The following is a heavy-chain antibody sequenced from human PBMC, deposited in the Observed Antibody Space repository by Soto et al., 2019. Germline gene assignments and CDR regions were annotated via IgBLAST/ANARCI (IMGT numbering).Heavy chain of an antibody. CDR2: IKSQIDGGAT. CDR3: TTAPWGSYVWRSYGGKY. D-gene: IGHD3-16*01. Sequence: EVQLVESGGGLVKPGGSLRLSCTASGFTFSNAWMNWVRQAPGEGLEWVGRIKSQIDGGATAYAPYVRGRFIISRDDSSSTLYLQMNSLRTEDTAVYYCTTAPWGSYVWRSYGGKYWAPGTLVTVSS. CDR1: GFTFSNAW. J-gene: IGHJ4*02. V-gene: IGHV3-15*07.